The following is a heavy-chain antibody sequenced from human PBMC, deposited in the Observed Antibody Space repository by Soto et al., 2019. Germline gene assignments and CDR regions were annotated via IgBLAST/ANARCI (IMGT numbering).Heavy chain of an antibody. D-gene: IGHD3-22*01. CDR3: ASTKYVSSAYYYWYLGL. CDR1: EDTFRNYA. CDR2: IIPIFGTA. J-gene: IGHJ2*01. Sequence: QVELVQSGAEVKKPGSSVKVSCQASEDTFRNYAISWVRQAPGQGLAWMGGIIPIFGTANYAQKFQGRVTISADTSANTVYLELSSLRSEDTAVYYCASTKYVSSAYYYWYLGLWGRGTLVTVSS. V-gene: IGHV1-69*06.